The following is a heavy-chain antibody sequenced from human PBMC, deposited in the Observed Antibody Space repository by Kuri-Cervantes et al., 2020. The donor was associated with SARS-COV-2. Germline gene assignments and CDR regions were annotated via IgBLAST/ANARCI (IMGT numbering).Heavy chain of an antibody. CDR1: GYTFTSYG. CDR3: ARGRIVGARGYYYYMDV. D-gene: IGHD1-26*01. J-gene: IGHJ6*03. Sequence: ASVKVSCTASGYTFTSYGISWVRQAPGQGLEWMGWISAYNGNTNYAQKLQGRVTMTTDTSTSTAYMELRSLRSDDTAVYYCARGRIVGARGYYYYMDVWGQGTLVTVSS. V-gene: IGHV1-18*01. CDR2: ISAYNGNT.